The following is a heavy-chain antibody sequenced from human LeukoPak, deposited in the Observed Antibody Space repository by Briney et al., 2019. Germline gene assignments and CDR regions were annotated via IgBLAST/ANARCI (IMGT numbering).Heavy chain of an antibody. CDR1: GFSFSGHW. Sequence: PGGSLRLSCTASGFSFSGHWMHWARQLPGKGLVWVSRISPTGSTTSYADSVKGRFAVSRDNAKNTLYLQVGNLRAEDTAVYYCARGPNSNWSGLDFWGQGTLLTVSS. D-gene: IGHD6-6*01. V-gene: IGHV3-74*01. CDR2: ISPTGSTT. CDR3: ARGPNSNWSGLDF. J-gene: IGHJ4*02.